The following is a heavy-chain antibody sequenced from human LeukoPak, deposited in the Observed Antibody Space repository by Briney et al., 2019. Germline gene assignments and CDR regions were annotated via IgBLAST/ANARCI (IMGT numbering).Heavy chain of an antibody. J-gene: IGHJ4*02. D-gene: IGHD6-19*01. CDR2: IYNTGST. Sequence: SETLSLTCTVSGVSISSYFWSWIRQPPGKGLEWIGYIYNTGSTNNNPSLKSRVTISVDTSKNQFSLKLSSVTAADTAVYFCARHDVVAGAFFDYWGQGALVSVSS. V-gene: IGHV4-59*08. CDR3: ARHDVVAGAFFDY. CDR1: GVSISSYF.